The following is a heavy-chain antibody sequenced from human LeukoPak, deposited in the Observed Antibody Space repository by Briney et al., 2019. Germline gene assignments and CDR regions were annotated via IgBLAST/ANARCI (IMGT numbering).Heavy chain of an antibody. CDR3: ARHAKDYDILTGYTLERYFDL. Sequence: SETLSLTCAVYGGSFSGYYWSWIRQPPGKGLEWIGEINHSGSTNYNPSLKSRVTISVDTSKNQFSLKLSSVTAADTAVYYCARHAKDYDILTGYTLERYFDLWGRGTLVTVSS. J-gene: IGHJ2*01. CDR1: GGSFSGYY. V-gene: IGHV4-34*01. CDR2: INHSGST. D-gene: IGHD3-9*01.